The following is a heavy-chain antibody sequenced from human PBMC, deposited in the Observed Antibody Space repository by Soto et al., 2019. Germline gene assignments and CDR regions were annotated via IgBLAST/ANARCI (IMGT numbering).Heavy chain of an antibody. CDR3: AIERPFYKGNAVDI. V-gene: IGHV3-53*02. CDR1: GFIVSSTY. J-gene: IGHJ3*02. CDR2: IHSGGQT. Sequence: EEYLVETGGGLIQPGGSLRLSCAASGFIVSSTYMSWVRQAPGKGLQWVSVIHSGGQTNFADSVKGRLTISRDNSKNTVYLQMNSLRAEDTAIYYCAIERPFYKGNAVDIWCPGTRVTVSS. D-gene: IGHD1-1*01.